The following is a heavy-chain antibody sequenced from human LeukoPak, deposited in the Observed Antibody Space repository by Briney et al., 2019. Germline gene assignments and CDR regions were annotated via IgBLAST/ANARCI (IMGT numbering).Heavy chain of an antibody. CDR1: GVSMSAYQ. Sequence: PSETLSLTCTVSGVSMSAYQWSWVRQPPEKGLEWIGCINTKGETNYNPSLKSRVTTSVDTSKSQFSLRLTSVTAADTAVYYCATSNDAKIAPFDHWGQGAPVTVSS. D-gene: IGHD2-21*01. V-gene: IGHV4-4*09. CDR3: ATSNDAKIAPFDH. CDR2: INTKGET. J-gene: IGHJ4*02.